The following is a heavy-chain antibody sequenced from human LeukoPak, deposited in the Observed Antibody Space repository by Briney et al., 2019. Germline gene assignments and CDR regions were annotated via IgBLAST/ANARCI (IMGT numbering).Heavy chain of an antibody. J-gene: IGHJ4*02. D-gene: IGHD6-13*01. CDR3: ATRSTNWYVLDY. CDR1: GFTFSSYA. Sequence: PGGSLRLSCAASGFTFSSYAMSWVRQAPGKGLEWVSGISGSGGNTYYADSVKGRFTISRDNSKNTLYLQMNSLRAEDTAVYYCATRSTNWYVLDYWGQGTLVTVSS. V-gene: IGHV3-23*01. CDR2: ISGSGGNT.